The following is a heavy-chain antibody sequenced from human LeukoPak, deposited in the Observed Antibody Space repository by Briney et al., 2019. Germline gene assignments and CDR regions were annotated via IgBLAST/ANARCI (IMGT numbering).Heavy chain of an antibody. CDR3: ARQAAANSIDY. J-gene: IGHJ4*02. V-gene: IGHV4-59*08. CDR2: INYSGST. D-gene: IGHD2-2*01. CDR1: GGSISNYY. Sequence: SETLSLTCTVSGGSISNYYWSWIRQPPGKRLEWIGYINYSGSTTYNPSLKSRVTISVDTSKNQFSLKLTSATAADTAVYYCARQAAANSIDYWGQGTVVTVSS.